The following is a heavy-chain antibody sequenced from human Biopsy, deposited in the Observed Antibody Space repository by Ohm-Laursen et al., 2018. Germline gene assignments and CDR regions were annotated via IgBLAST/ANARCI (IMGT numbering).Heavy chain of an antibody. J-gene: IGHJ6*02. Sequence: ASVKVSCKGSEFSFSRYDMHWVRQAPGRGLEWMRIISPSGGGTMDTQKFQDRLTMTRDTSTSTVHMELKSLESEDTAVYYCAIFEGYSDDNLDYEHYGMDVWGQGTTVTVSS. V-gene: IGHV1-46*01. CDR2: ISPSGGGT. D-gene: IGHD1-26*01. CDR1: EFSFSRYD. CDR3: AIFEGYSDDNLDYEHYGMDV.